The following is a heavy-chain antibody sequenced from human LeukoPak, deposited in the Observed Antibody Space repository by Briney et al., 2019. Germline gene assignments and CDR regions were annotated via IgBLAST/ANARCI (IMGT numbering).Heavy chain of an antibody. CDR3: AKDFRIGYSAHFDY. J-gene: IGHJ4*02. V-gene: IGHV3-23*01. CDR2: IYENGGTA. CDR1: GFTFRSHA. D-gene: IGHD2-21*01. Sequence: GGSLRLSCVGSGFTFRSHAMSWVRQAPEKGLEFVSGIYENGGTAYYADSVKGRFSISRDNSKNTLYLQMDSLRGEDTAVYYCAKDFRIGYSAHFDYWGQGALVTVSS.